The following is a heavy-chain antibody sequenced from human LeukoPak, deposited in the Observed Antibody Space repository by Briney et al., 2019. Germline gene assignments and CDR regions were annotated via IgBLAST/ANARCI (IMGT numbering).Heavy chain of an antibody. CDR3: ARAAEYSSSWYDYYYYMDV. V-gene: IGHV4-38-2*02. J-gene: IGHJ6*03. CDR1: GYSISSGYY. Sequence: PSETLSLTCTVSGYSISSGYYWGWIRQPPGKGLAWIGSIYHSGSTYYNPSLKSRVTISVDTSKNQFSLKLSSVTAADTAVYYCARAAEYSSSWYDYYYYMDVWGKGTTVTISS. D-gene: IGHD6-13*01. CDR2: IYHSGST.